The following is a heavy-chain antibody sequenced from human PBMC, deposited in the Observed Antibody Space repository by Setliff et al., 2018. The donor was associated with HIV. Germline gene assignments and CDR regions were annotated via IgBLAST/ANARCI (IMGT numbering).Heavy chain of an antibody. CDR1: GYTFSRYA. Sequence: ASVKVSCKASGYTFSRYAMHWVRQAPGQRLEWMGWINAGNGNTKYSQKFQGRVSIARDTSASTANMELSSLRSEDTAVYYCARVQTMAVAGTQYYYMDVWGKGTTVTVS. CDR3: ARVQTMAVAGTQYYYMDV. CDR2: INAGNGNT. D-gene: IGHD6-19*01. V-gene: IGHV1-3*01. J-gene: IGHJ6*03.